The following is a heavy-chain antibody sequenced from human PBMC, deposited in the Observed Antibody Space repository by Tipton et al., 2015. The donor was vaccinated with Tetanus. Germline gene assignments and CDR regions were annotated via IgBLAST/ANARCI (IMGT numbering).Heavy chain of an antibody. CDR1: GGSISNYY. CDR2: IYYSGST. J-gene: IGHJ4*02. Sequence: TLSLTCTVSGGSISNYYWSWIRQPPGKGLEWIGYIYYSGSTNYNPSLKSRVTISVDTSKNQFSLKLSSVTAADTAVYYCARQKRGYSYGAFDYWGQGTLVTVSS. D-gene: IGHD5-18*01. V-gene: IGHV4-59*08. CDR3: ARQKRGYSYGAFDY.